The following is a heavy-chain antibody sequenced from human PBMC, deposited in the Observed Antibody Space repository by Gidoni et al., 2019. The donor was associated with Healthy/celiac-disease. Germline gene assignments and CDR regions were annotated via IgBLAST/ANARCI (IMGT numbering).Heavy chain of an antibody. J-gene: IGHJ6*03. Sequence: QVQLQQWGAGLLKPSETLSLTCAAYGGSFSGYYWSWIRRPPGKGLEWIGEINHSGSTNYNPSLKSRVTISVDTSKNQFSLKLSSVTAADTAVYYCARGGLGYCSGGSCYSVYYYYYMDVWGKGTTVTVSS. CDR1: GGSFSGYY. CDR2: INHSGST. D-gene: IGHD2-15*01. CDR3: ARGGLGYCSGGSCYSVYYYYYMDV. V-gene: IGHV4-34*01.